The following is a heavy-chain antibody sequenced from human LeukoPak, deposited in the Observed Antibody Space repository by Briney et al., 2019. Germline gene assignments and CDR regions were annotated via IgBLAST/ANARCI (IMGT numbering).Heavy chain of an antibody. CDR3: ASVSGSYSPFAFDI. D-gene: IGHD1-26*01. J-gene: IGHJ3*02. Sequence: PGGSLRLSCAASGFTFSSYAMSWVRQAPGKGLEWVANIKQDGSERYYVDSVKGRFTISRDNAKNSLYLQMNSLRAEDTAVYYCASVSGSYSPFAFDIWGQGTMVTVSS. V-gene: IGHV3-7*01. CDR2: IKQDGSER. CDR1: GFTFSSYA.